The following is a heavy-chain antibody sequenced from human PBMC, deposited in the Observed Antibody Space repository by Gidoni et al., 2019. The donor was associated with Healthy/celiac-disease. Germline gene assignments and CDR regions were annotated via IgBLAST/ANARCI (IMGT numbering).Heavy chain of an antibody. D-gene: IGHD1-26*01. V-gene: IGHV4-38-2*01. Sequence: QVQLQESGPGLVKPSETLSLTCAVSGYSISSGYYWGWIRQPPGKGLEWIGSIYHSGSTYYNPSLKSRVTISVDTSKNQFSLKLSSVTAADTAVYYCARGSPMPPTSLDYWGQGTLVTVSS. CDR1: GYSISSGYY. CDR2: IYHSGST. J-gene: IGHJ4*02. CDR3: ARGSPMPPTSLDY.